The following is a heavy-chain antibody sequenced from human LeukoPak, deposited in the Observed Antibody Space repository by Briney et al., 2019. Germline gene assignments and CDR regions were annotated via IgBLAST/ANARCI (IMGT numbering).Heavy chain of an antibody. CDR2: ISAYNGNT. V-gene: IGHV1-18*01. Sequence: ASVKVSCKASGYTFTSYGISWVRQAPGQGLEWMGWISAYNGNTNYAQKLQGRVTMTTDTSTSTAYMELRSLRSDDTAVYYCARVRSMWQQLGYFQHWGQGTLVTVSS. CDR3: ARVRSMWQQLGYFQH. J-gene: IGHJ1*01. D-gene: IGHD6-13*01. CDR1: GYTFTSYG.